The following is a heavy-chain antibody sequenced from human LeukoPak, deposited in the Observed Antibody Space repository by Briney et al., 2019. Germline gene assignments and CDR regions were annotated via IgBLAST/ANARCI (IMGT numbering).Heavy chain of an antibody. V-gene: IGHV4-39*01. CDR2: ICSSGNT. J-gene: IGHJ5*02. Sequence: PSETLSLTCTVSGGSISSGSYCWGWIRQPPGKGLEWVGKICSSGNTYYNPSLKSRVAISVDTSKNQFSLKMSSVTAADTAVYYCARSYLSYYHWGQGTLVTVSS. CDR3: ARSYLSYYH. CDR1: GGSISSGSYC. D-gene: IGHD1-26*01.